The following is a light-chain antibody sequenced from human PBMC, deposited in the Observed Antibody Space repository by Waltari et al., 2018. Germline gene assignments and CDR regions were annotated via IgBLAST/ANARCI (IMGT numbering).Light chain of an antibody. CDR1: QDISKN. V-gene: IGKV1-33*01. CDR2: DAS. J-gene: IGKJ4*01. Sequence: DIQLTQFPSSLSSSVGYRVTITCQASQDISKNLNWYQQKPGKAPNLLIYDASNLQSGVPSRFSGSGSGTHFTFTINSLQPEDIATYYCQQYDNLPLTFGGGTKVEIK. CDR3: QQYDNLPLT.